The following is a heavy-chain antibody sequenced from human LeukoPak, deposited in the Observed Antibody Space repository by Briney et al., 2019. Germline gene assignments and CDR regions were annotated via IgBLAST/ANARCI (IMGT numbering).Heavy chain of an antibody. CDR2: IGSSGSTV. V-gene: IGHV3-48*03. CDR3: ARDTLVYADSPDAFDI. Sequence: GGSLRLSCAASGFSFSSYEMNWVRQAPGKGLEWVSYIGSSGSTVYYADSVKGRFTISRDNAKNSLYLQMNSLRDEDTAVYYCARDTLVYADSPDAFDIWGQGTMVTVSS. J-gene: IGHJ3*02. D-gene: IGHD4-17*01. CDR1: GFSFSSYE.